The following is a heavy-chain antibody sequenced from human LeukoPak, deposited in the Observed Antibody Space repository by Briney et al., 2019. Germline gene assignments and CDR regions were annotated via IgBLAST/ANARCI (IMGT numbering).Heavy chain of an antibody. V-gene: IGHV3-23*01. CDR3: AKDLTRGYSYGPNVGIFDY. CDR1: GFTFSSYS. D-gene: IGHD5-18*01. J-gene: IGHJ4*02. Sequence: GGSLRLSCAASGFTFSSYSMNWVRQAPGKGLEWVSAISGSGGSTYYADSVKGRFTISRDNSKNTLYLQMNSLRAEDTAVYYCAKDLTRGYSYGPNVGIFDYWGQGTLVTVSS. CDR2: ISGSGGST.